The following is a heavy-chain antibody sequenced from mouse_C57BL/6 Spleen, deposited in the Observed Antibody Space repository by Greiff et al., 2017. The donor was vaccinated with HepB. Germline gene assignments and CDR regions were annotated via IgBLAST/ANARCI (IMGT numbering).Heavy chain of an antibody. Sequence: QVQLKQSGAELVRPGTSVKVSCKASGYAFTNYLIEWVKQRPGQGLEWIGVINPGSGGTNYNEKFKSKATLTVDKPSSTAYMQLSSLTSEDSAVYYCARWPWDSYWYFDVWGTGTTVTVSS. D-gene: IGHD4-1*01. J-gene: IGHJ1*03. CDR3: ARWPWDSYWYFDV. CDR1: GYAFTNYL. CDR2: INPGSGGT. V-gene: IGHV1-54*01.